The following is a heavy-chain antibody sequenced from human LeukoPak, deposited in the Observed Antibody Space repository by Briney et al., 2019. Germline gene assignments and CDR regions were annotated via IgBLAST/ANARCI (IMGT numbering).Heavy chain of an antibody. CDR1: GYSISSGYY. J-gene: IGHJ5*02. CDR2: ISHSGST. Sequence: SETLSLTCTVSGYSISSGYYWGWIRQPPGKGLEWIASISHSGSTYYNPSLKSRVTISVDMSKNQFSLQLSSVTAADTAVYYCAREVIGDLGNWFDPWGQGTLVTVSS. D-gene: IGHD3-10*01. CDR3: AREVIGDLGNWFDP. V-gene: IGHV4-38-2*02.